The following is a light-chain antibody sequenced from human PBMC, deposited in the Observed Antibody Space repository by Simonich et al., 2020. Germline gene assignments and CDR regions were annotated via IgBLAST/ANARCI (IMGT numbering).Light chain of an antibody. J-gene: IGKJ5*01. Sequence: DIVMTQTPLSLSVTPGQPASIPCKSIQSLLHSYGKTYLYWYLQKPGQSPQLLIYDVSTRFSGVPDRFSGSGSGTDFTLKISRVEAEDVGVYYCMQSIQLPITFGQGTRLEIK. CDR1: QSLLHSYGKTY. V-gene: IGKV2D-29*02. CDR3: MQSIQLPIT. CDR2: DVS.